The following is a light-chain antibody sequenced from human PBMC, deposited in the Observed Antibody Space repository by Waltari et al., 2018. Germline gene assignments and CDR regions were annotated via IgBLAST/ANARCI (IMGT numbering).Light chain of an antibody. J-gene: IGLJ3*02. CDR3: AAWDNSLSAWV. Sequence: QSVLTQPPSASGPPGQRVTIPCSGSSSNLGSNPVSWSHHLPGPAPKLLIHRNSQRPSGVPDRLSGSKSGTSASLAMSGLRSEDEADYYCAAWDNSLSAWVFGGGTKLTVL. CDR2: RNS. CDR1: SSNLGSNP. V-gene: IGLV1-47*01.